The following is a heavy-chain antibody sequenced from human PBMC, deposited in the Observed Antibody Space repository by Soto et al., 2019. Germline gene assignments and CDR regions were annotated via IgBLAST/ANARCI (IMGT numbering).Heavy chain of an antibody. CDR3: TKYRVQGSGSTYYYTGMDF. J-gene: IGHJ6*02. D-gene: IGHD3-10*01. CDR1: GFTFSNAW. CDR2: IKSKTDGGTT. Sequence: GGSLRLSCAASGFTFSNAWMSWVRQAPGKGLEWVGRIKSKTDGGTTDYAAPVKGRFTISRDDSKNTLYLQMNSLKTKDTALNYGTKYRVQGSGSTYYYTGMDFWGQGPRSPVP. V-gene: IGHV3-15*01.